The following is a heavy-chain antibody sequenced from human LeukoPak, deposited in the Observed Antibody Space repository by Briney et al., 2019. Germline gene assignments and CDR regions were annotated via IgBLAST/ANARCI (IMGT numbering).Heavy chain of an antibody. Sequence: ASVKVSCKASGYTFTSYYMHWVRQAPGQGLERMGWISAYNGNANYAQKLQGRVTMTTDTSTSTAYMELRSLRSDDTAVYYCARVIPYDFWSGYYLDYWGQGTLVTVSS. D-gene: IGHD3-3*01. J-gene: IGHJ4*02. CDR3: ARVIPYDFWSGYYLDY. CDR1: GYTFTSYY. V-gene: IGHV1-18*04. CDR2: ISAYNGNA.